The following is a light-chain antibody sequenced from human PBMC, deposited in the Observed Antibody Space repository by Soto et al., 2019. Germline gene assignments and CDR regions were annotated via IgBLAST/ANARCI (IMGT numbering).Light chain of an antibody. Sequence: QPVLTQSPSASASLGASVKLTCTLSSGHSSYAIAWHQQQPEKGPRYLMKLNSDGCNSKGAGIPDRFSGSSSGAERYLTISSLQSEDEADYYCQTWGTGIRVFGGGTKVTVL. V-gene: IGLV4-69*01. CDR2: LNSDGCN. J-gene: IGLJ3*02. CDR1: SGHSSYA. CDR3: QTWGTGIRV.